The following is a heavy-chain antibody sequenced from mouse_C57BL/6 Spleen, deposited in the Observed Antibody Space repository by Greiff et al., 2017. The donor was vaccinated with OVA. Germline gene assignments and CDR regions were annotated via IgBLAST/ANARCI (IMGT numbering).Heavy chain of an antibody. D-gene: IGHD1-1*01. CDR1: GFSLTSYG. J-gene: IGHJ4*01. V-gene: IGHV2-2*01. Sequence: QVQLQQSGPGLVQPSQSLSITCTVSGFSLTSYGVHWVRQSPGKGLEWLGVIWRGGSTAYNAAFISRLSISKDNSKSQVFFKMNSLQADDTAIYYCARNYYGSLPYAMDYWGQGTSVTVSS. CDR3: ARNYYGSLPYAMDY. CDR2: IWRGGST.